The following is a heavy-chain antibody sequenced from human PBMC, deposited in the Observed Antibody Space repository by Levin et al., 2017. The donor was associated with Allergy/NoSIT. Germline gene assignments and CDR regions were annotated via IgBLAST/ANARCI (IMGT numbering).Heavy chain of an antibody. V-gene: IGHV1-46*01. CDR1: GYTFTSYY. J-gene: IGHJ4*02. CDR3: ARGEYYSSWYYYDH. D-gene: IGHD6-13*01. CDR2: INPSGGAT. Sequence: SGESLKISCKASGYTFTSYYIHWVRQAPGQGLEWMGIINPSGGATNYAQKFQGRVTMTRDTSTSTVYMELSRLRSEDTAVFYCARGEYYSSWYYYDHWGQGTLVSVSS.